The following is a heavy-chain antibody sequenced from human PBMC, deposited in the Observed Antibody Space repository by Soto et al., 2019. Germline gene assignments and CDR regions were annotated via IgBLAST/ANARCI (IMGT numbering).Heavy chain of an antibody. J-gene: IGHJ4*02. CDR1: GYTFTGYY. V-gene: IGHV1-2*02. D-gene: IGHD1-7*01. CDR3: GSGRSGELVVFY. Sequence: QVQLVQSGAEVKKSGASVKVSCKASGYTFTGYYIHWVRQAPGQGLEWMGEIGPNRGDTKYAQKFQGRVTMTRDTSISTVYMELSNLSPDDPAVYYCGSGRSGELVVFYWGQGTLVTVYS. CDR2: IGPNRGDT.